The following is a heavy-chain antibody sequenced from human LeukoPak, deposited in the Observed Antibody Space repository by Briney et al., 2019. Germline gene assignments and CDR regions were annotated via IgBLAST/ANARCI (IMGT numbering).Heavy chain of an antibody. Sequence: ASVKVSCKVSGYTLTELSMHWVRQAPGKGLEWMGGFDPEDGETIYAQKFQGRVTMTEDTSTDTAYMELSRLRSEDTAVYYCATIPRYCGGDCDYWGQGTLVTVSS. V-gene: IGHV1-24*01. D-gene: IGHD2-21*02. CDR1: GYTLTELS. CDR2: FDPEDGET. CDR3: ATIPRYCGGDCDY. J-gene: IGHJ4*02.